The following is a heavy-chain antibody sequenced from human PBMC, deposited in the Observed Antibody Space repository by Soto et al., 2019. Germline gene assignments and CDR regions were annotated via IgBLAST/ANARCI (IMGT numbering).Heavy chain of an antibody. J-gene: IGHJ6*02. CDR2: IYYSGST. V-gene: IGHV4-59*01. CDR1: GGSISSYY. D-gene: IGHD3-16*02. CDR3: ARAGGYRVGYYGMDV. Sequence: KLSETLSLTCTVSGGSISSYYWSLIRQPPGKGLECIWYIYYSGSTNYNPSLKSRVTISVDTSKNQFSLKLSSVTAADTAVYYCARAGGYRVGYYGMDVWGQGTTVTVSS.